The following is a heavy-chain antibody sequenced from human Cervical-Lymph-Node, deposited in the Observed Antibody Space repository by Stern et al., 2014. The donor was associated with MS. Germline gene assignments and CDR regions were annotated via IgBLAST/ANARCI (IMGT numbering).Heavy chain of an antibody. J-gene: IGHJ5*02. Sequence: VPLVQSGGGVVKPGGSLRLSCLASGFTFSDYYMTWIRQAPGQGLELVAYFSGTGTTTSYGESVRGRFTISRDNSKNSLYLQMNGLKVDDTAVYYCAKDRRERNDRDGLDLWGQGTLVTVSS. CDR2: FSGTGTTT. V-gene: IGHV3-11*01. CDR3: AKDRRERNDRDGLDL. D-gene: IGHD1-1*01. CDR1: GFTFSDYY.